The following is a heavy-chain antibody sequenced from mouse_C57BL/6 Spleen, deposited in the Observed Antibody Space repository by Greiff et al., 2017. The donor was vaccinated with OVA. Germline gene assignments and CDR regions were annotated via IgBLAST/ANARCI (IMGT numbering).Heavy chain of an antibody. CDR3: AGHEEGYYDPYYFDY. CDR1: GYTFTEYT. Sequence: QVQLQQSGAELVKPGASVKLSCKVSGYTFTEYTIHWVKQRSGQGLEWIGWFYPGSGSIKYNEKFKDNATLTADKTSSTVYMEHRSLTSKDSAVYYCAGHEEGYYDPYYFDYWGQGTTLTVSS. V-gene: IGHV1-62-2*01. CDR2: FYPGSGSI. J-gene: IGHJ2*01. D-gene: IGHD2-4*01.